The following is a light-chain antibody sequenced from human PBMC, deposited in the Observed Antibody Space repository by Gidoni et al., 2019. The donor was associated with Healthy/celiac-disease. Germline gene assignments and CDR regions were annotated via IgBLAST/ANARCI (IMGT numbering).Light chain of an antibody. CDR2: GAS. V-gene: IGKV3-20*01. Sequence: EIVLMQSPGTLSLSPGERATLSCRASQSVSSSYLAWYQQKPGQAPRLLIYGASSRAPGIPDRFRGSGSGTDFTLTISRLEPEDFAVYYCQQYGSSPRSFGQGTKLEIK. J-gene: IGKJ2*03. CDR1: QSVSSSY. CDR3: QQYGSSPRS.